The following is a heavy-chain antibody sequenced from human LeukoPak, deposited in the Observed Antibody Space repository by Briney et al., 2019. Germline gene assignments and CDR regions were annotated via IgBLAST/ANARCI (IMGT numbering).Heavy chain of an antibody. Sequence: ASVKVSCKVSGYTLTELSMHWVRQAPGKGLEWMGGFDPEDGETIYAQKFQGRVTMTEDTSTDTAYMELSSLRSEDTAVYYCATLRWGYDILTSYYVRKYFDYWGQGTLVTVSS. V-gene: IGHV1-24*01. CDR2: FDPEDGET. CDR1: GYTLTELS. J-gene: IGHJ4*02. CDR3: ATLRWGYDILTSYYVRKYFDY. D-gene: IGHD3-9*01.